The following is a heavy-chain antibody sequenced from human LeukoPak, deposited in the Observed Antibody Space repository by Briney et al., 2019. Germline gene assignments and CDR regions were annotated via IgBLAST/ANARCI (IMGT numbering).Heavy chain of an antibody. CDR3: ARDRLYGDYDSNFDF. CDR1: GFIFSSYA. V-gene: IGHV3-21*06. Sequence: GGSLRLSCAASGFIFSSYAINWVRQAPGKGLEWVSSISGNGQYIFYRDSLKGRFTISRDNAKNSVYLQMDNLRVEDTALYYCARDRLYGDYDSNFDFWGRGTLVTVSS. CDR2: ISGNGQYI. D-gene: IGHD4-17*01. J-gene: IGHJ4*02.